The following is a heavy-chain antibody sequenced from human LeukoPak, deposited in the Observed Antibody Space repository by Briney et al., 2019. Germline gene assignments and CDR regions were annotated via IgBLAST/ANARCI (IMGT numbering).Heavy chain of an antibody. CDR3: AKVRGYSYGYFDY. CDR2: ISWNSGDI. Sequence: GGSLRLSCAASGFTFDDCAMHWVRQVPGKGLEWVSGISWNSGDIGYADSVKGRFTISRDNAKNSLFLRMNSLRTEDTAFYYCAKVRGYSYGYFDYWGQGILVTVSS. D-gene: IGHD5-18*01. J-gene: IGHJ4*02. CDR1: GFTFDDCA. V-gene: IGHV3-9*01.